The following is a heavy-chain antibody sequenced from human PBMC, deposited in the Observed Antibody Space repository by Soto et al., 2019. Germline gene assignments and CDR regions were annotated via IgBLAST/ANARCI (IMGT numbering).Heavy chain of an antibody. CDR3: ARDYGYSYGAYYYYYGMDV. D-gene: IGHD5-18*01. CDR2: IYYSGST. Sequence: SETLSLTCTVSGGSISSYYWNWIRQHPGKGLEWIGYIYYSGSTNYNPSLKSRVTISVDTSKNQFSLKLSSVTAADTAVYYCARDYGYSYGAYYYYYGMDVWGQGTTVTVSS. J-gene: IGHJ6*02. CDR1: GGSISSYY. V-gene: IGHV4-59*01.